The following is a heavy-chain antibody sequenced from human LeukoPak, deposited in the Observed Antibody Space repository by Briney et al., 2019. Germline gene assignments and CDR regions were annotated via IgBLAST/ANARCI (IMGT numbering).Heavy chain of an antibody. D-gene: IGHD5-12*01. CDR2: ISTGSSTI. J-gene: IGHJ4*02. V-gene: IGHV3-48*04. CDR3: ARESSGYDPALDY. Sequence: PGGSLRLSCAASGFTFSTYSMNWVRQAPGKGLEWISYISTGSSTIYYADSVKGRFTISRDNAKNSLYLQMNSLRAEDTAVYYCARESSGYDPALDYWGQGTLVTVSS. CDR1: GFTFSTYS.